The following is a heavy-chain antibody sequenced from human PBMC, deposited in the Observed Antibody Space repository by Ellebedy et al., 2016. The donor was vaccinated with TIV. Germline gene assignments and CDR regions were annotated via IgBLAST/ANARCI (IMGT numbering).Heavy chain of an antibody. CDR1: GFTFSTYA. D-gene: IGHD2-21*02. CDR2: ISSSGGST. Sequence: GGSLRLSXVASGFTFSTYAMSWFRQAPGKGLEWVSVISSSGGSTYYADSVKGRFTISRDNAKNTLYLEMKSLRTDDTAVYHCAKRGCGGDCRGAFDIWGQGTMVTVSP. CDR3: AKRGCGGDCRGAFDI. V-gene: IGHV3-23*01. J-gene: IGHJ3*02.